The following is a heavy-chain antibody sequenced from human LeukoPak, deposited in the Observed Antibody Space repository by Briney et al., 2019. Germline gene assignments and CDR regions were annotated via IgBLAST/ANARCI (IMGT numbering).Heavy chain of an antibody. CDR1: GFTFKNYG. V-gene: IGHV3-23*01. J-gene: IGHJ4*02. D-gene: IGHD6-6*01. CDR2: ISGTGANT. CDR3: AGERVENRQLVGGNY. Sequence: GGSLRLSCAASGFTFKNYGMSWVRQAPGKGLEWVSDISGTGANTYYADSVKGRFTISRDNSKNTLYLQMNSLRAEDTAVYYCAGERVENRQLVGGNYWGQGTLVTVSS.